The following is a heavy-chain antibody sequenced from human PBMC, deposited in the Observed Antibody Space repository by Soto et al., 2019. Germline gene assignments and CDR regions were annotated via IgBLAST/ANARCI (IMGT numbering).Heavy chain of an antibody. CDR3: VKDNRGSY. D-gene: IGHD3-10*01. Sequence: PGGSLRLSCAASGFSFSNYGMHWVRQAPGKGLEWVAVIWYDESNRYYADSVKGRFTISRDNSKNTLYLQMNSLRAEDTAVYYCVKDNRGSYWGQGTLVTVSS. CDR2: IWYDESNR. V-gene: IGHV3-33*03. J-gene: IGHJ4*02. CDR1: GFSFSNYG.